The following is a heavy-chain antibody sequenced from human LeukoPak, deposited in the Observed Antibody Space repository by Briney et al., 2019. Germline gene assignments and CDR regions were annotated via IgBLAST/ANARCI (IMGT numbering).Heavy chain of an antibody. Sequence: GGSLRLSCAASGFTFDDYAMHWVRQAPGKGLEWVSLISWDGGSTYYADSVKGRSTISRDNSKNSLYLQMNSLRAEDTALYYCAKDGAVTTEYYFDYWGQGTLVTVSS. CDR3: AKDGAVTTEYYFDY. J-gene: IGHJ4*02. D-gene: IGHD4-17*01. CDR1: GFTFDDYA. V-gene: IGHV3-43D*04. CDR2: ISWDGGST.